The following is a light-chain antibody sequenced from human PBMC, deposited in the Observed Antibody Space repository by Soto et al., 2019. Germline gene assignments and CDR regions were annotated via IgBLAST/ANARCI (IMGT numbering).Light chain of an antibody. Sequence: IQMTQSPSSLSATVGDRVTITCRASQGIRNGLGWYQQKPGKAPKLLIYAASSLQSGVPSRFSGSGSGTDFTLTISSLQPEDFATYYCLQDYNYPWTFGQGTKV. CDR3: LQDYNYPWT. CDR1: QGIRNG. CDR2: AAS. J-gene: IGKJ1*01. V-gene: IGKV1-6*01.